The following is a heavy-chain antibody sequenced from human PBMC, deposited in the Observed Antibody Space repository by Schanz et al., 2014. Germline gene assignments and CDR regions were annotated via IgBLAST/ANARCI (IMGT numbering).Heavy chain of an antibody. CDR2: FIVDSGNT. CDR1: GFTFSSYA. CDR3: ASPSGYSDYGTYFDV. Sequence: EVRLVESGGGLVQPGGSLGLSCAASGFTFSSYAMSWVRQAPGKGLEWVSGFIVDSGNTYYAGSVKGRFSISRDYSKNTLYLQMNSLRTEDTAVYYCASPSGYSDYGTYFDVWGQGTLVTVSS. J-gene: IGHJ4*02. D-gene: IGHD5-12*01. V-gene: IGHV3-23*04.